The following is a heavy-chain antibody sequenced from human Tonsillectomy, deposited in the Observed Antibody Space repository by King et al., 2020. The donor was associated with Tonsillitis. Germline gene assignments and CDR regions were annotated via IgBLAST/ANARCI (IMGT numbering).Heavy chain of an antibody. V-gene: IGHV3-21*01. Sequence: VQLVESGGGLVKPGGSLRLSCAASGFIFSRYSMNWVRQAPGRGLEWVSSISGSSAYIFYADSVRGRFTVSRDNAKNSLFLQMNSLRAEDTAVYYCAGFYYYDAIDYDQGPLDFWGQGTLVTVPS. J-gene: IGHJ4*02. D-gene: IGHD3-22*01. CDR2: ISGSSAYI. CDR1: GFIFSRYS. CDR3: AGFYYYDAIDYDQGPLDF.